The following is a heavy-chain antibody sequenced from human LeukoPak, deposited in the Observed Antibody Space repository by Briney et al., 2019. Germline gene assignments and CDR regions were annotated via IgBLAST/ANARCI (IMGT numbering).Heavy chain of an antibody. D-gene: IGHD3-10*01. CDR1: GFTFSSYA. V-gene: IGHV3-23*01. Sequence: GGSLRLSCAASGFTFSSYAMSWVCQAPGKGLEWVSAISGSGGSTYYADSVKGRFTISRDNSKNTLYLQMNSLRAEDTAVYYCANGIPYYGSGFPFDYWGQGTLVTVSS. CDR2: ISGSGGST. J-gene: IGHJ4*02. CDR3: ANGIPYYGSGFPFDY.